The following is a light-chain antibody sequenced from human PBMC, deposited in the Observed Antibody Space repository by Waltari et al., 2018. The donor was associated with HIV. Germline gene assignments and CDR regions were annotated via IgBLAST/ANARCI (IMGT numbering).Light chain of an antibody. CDR2: GKD. J-gene: IGLJ2*01. V-gene: IGLV3-19*01. CDR3: HSRDSRGYLI. CDR1: SLRSSS. Sequence: SSDLTQDSDVSVALGQTVRLTCRGDSLRSSSASWCQQKPGQAPLLIIYGKDNRPAGIPDRFSGSSSENSTSLTITEAQAADEAVYYCHSRDSRGYLIFGGGTRLTVL.